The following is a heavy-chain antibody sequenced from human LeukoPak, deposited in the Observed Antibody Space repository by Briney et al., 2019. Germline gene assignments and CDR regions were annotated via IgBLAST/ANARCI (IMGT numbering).Heavy chain of an antibody. J-gene: IGHJ3*02. Sequence: GGSLRLSCAASGFTFNKYYMHWVRQAPGKGLVWVSRTNIDGRYTSYADSVKGRFTMSRDNSKNTLYLQMNSLRAEDTAVYYCAKSRWGADYAFDIWGQGTMVTVSS. CDR1: GFTFNKYY. CDR2: TNIDGRYT. CDR3: AKSRWGADYAFDI. V-gene: IGHV3-74*01. D-gene: IGHD3-16*01.